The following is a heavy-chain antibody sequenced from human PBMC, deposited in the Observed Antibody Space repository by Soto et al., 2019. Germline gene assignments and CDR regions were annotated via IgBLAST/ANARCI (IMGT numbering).Heavy chain of an antibody. CDR1: GDSISSINNY. Sequence: SETLSLTCTVSGDSISSINNYWSWIRQPPGEGLEWIGFISYSETTSYSPSLKSRVAISLDTSKNQFSLSLNFVTAADTAVYYCARGRGYSYGLDPWGQGSLVT. V-gene: IGHV4-30-4*01. D-gene: IGHD5-18*01. J-gene: IGHJ5*02. CDR2: ISYSETT. CDR3: ARGRGYSYGLDP.